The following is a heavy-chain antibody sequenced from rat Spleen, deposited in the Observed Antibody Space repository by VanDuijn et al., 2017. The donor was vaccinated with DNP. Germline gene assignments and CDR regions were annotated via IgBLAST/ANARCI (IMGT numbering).Heavy chain of an antibody. CDR2: ITNSGGSA. CDR1: GFTFSYYG. J-gene: IGHJ2*01. Sequence: EVQLVESGGGLVQPGRSLKLSCATSGFTFSYYGMAWVRQAPTKGLEWVASITNSGGSAYYRDSVKGRFTISRDNAKSTLYLQMDSLRSADTATYYCATGQYWYNYWGQGVMVTVSS. V-gene: IGHV5S13*01. CDR3: ATGQYWYNY. D-gene: IGHD1-11*01.